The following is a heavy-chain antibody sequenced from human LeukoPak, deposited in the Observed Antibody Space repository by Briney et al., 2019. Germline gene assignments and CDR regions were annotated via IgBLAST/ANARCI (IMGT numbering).Heavy chain of an antibody. CDR3: ARHLFNYDILTGYYTGSRWFDP. V-gene: IGHV4-39*01. D-gene: IGHD3-9*01. CDR2: IYYSGST. Sequence: SETLSLTCTVSGGSISSSSYYWGWIRQPPGKGLEWIGSIYYSGSTYYNPSLKSRVTISVDTSKNQFSLKLSSVTAADTAVYYCARHLFNYDILTGYYTGSRWFDPWGQGTLVTVSS. CDR1: GGSISSSSYY. J-gene: IGHJ5*02.